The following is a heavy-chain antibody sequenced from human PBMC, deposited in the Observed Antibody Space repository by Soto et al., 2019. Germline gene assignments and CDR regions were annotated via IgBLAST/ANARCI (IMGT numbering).Heavy chain of an antibody. J-gene: IGHJ6*02. D-gene: IGHD2-15*01. V-gene: IGHV3-48*01. Sequence: PGGSLRLSCAASGFTFSTYSMNWVRQAPGKGLEWVSYISSRSTTIYYADSVKGRFTISRDNAKNSLYLQMNSLRAEDTAVYYCASDRVGYYSYGMDVWGQGTTVTVSS. CDR2: ISSRSTTI. CDR3: ASDRVGYYSYGMDV. CDR1: GFTFSTYS.